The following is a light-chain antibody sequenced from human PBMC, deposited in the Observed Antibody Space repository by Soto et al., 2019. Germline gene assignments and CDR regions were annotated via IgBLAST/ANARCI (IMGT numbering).Light chain of an antibody. Sequence: QSVLTQPPSASGTPGQKVTISCSGSSSNIGPNAVNWYQQLPGTAPKLFLYNNNQRPSGVSDRFSGSKSGTSSSLAISGLQSDDEADYHCAAWDDSLNGRVFGTGAKLTVL. J-gene: IGLJ1*01. V-gene: IGLV1-44*01. CDR1: SSNIGPNA. CDR3: AAWDDSLNGRV. CDR2: NNN.